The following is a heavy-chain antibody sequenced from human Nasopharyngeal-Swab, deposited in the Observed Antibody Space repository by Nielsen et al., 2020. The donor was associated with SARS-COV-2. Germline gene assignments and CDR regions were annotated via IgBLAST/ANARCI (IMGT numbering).Heavy chain of an antibody. D-gene: IGHD6-19*01. Sequence: SVKVSCKASGYTFTSYGISWVRQAPGQGLEWMGWISAYNGNTNYAQKLQGRVTMTTDTSTNTAYMELRSLRSDDTAVYYCARDDRITSGSLFDYWGQGTLVTVSS. CDR2: ISAYNGNT. J-gene: IGHJ4*02. V-gene: IGHV1-18*01. CDR3: ARDDRITSGSLFDY. CDR1: GYTFTSYG.